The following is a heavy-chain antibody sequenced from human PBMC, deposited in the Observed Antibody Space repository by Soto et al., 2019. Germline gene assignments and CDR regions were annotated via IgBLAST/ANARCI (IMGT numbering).Heavy chain of an antibody. CDR1: GGSISSGGYY. D-gene: IGHD3-3*01. CDR3: ARGEDDFWSCYYTGYYYYGMDV. V-gene: IGHV4-31*03. Sequence: SETLSLTCTVSGGSISSGGYYWSWIRQHPGKGLEWIGYIYYSGSTYYNPSLKSRVTISVDTSKNQFSLKLSSVTAADTAVYYCARGEDDFWSCYYTGYYYYGMDVWGQGTTVTVSS. J-gene: IGHJ6*02. CDR2: IYYSGST.